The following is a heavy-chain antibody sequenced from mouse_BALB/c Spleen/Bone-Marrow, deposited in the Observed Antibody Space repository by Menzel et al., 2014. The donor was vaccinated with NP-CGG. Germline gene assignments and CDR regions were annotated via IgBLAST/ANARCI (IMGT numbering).Heavy chain of an antibody. D-gene: IGHD2-1*01. CDR1: GFSLTNYG. Sequence: VHLVESGPGLVAPSQSLSITCTVSGFSLTNYGLHWVRQPPGKGLEWLGIIWAGGSTNYNSALMSRLSISKDNSKSQVFLKMNSLQTDDTAMYYCAREGNLAYWGQGTLVTVSA. CDR3: AREGNLAY. V-gene: IGHV2-9*02. CDR2: IWAGGST. J-gene: IGHJ3*01.